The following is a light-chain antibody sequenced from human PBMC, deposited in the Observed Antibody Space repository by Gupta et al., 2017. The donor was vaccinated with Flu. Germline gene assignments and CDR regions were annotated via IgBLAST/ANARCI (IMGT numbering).Light chain of an antibody. CDR2: AAS. J-gene: IGKJ3*01. Sequence: DIQVTQSPSSLSASVGDRVTITCRASQGIGKYLAWYQQKPGKVPKVLFFAASTLQPGVPSRFSGGGSGTDFTLTISTLQPEDVATYFCQQYYSAPITFGPGTKVDIK. CDR3: QQYYSAPIT. V-gene: IGKV1-27*01. CDR1: QGIGKY.